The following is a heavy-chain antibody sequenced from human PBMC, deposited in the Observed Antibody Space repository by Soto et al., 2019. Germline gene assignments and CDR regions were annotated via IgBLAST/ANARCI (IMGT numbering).Heavy chain of an antibody. CDR3: ARVSGSYYYGMDV. CDR1: GGSISSSNW. V-gene: IGHV4-4*02. J-gene: IGHJ6*02. D-gene: IGHD1-26*01. Sequence: QVQLQESGPGLLEPSGTLALACVVSGGSISSSNWWSWIRQPPGKGLEWIGEIYHSGSTNYNPSLKSRVTISVDKSKNQFSLKLSSVTAADTAVYYCARVSGSYYYGMDVWGQGTTVTVSS. CDR2: IYHSGST.